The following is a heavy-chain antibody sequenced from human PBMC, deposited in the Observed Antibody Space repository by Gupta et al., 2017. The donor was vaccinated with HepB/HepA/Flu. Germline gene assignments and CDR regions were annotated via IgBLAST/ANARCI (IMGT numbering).Heavy chain of an antibody. V-gene: IGHV5-51*01. CDR3: ARSWGAFLEWSHFYFDY. Sequence: EVHLVQSEAVVKKPGESLKISCTGSEYTFNNYWIGWARQMPGKGLEWMGIISPGDSDTRYSPSFRGQVTISANKSISTAYLQWSSLRTSDAATYFCARSWGAFLEWSHFYFDYWGQGTLVSVSS. J-gene: IGHJ4*02. CDR1: EYTFNNYW. CDR2: ISPGDSDT. D-gene: IGHD3-3*02.